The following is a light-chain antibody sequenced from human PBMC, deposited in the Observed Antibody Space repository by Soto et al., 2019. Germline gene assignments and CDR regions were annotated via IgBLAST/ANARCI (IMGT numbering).Light chain of an antibody. CDR3: LQRNNWPPWT. V-gene: IGKV3-11*01. J-gene: IGKJ1*01. CDR1: QNVGTF. CDR2: DAS. Sequence: ELVLTQSPATLSLSPGERATLSCRASQNVGTFLAWYQLKPGQAPRLVIYDASNRAAGIPDRFSGSGSGTDFTLTISGLEPEDFALYYCLQRNNWPPWTFGQGTKVDI.